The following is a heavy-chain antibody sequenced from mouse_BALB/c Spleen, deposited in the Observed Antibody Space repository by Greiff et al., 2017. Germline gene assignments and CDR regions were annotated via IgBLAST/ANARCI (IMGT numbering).Heavy chain of an antibody. Sequence: QVQLQQSGAELVKPGASVKLSCKASGYTFTSYWMHWVKQRPGQGLEWIGEINPSNGRTNYNEKFKSKATLTVDKSSSTAYMQLSSLTSEDSAVYYCARRWLLRHYFDYWGQGTTLTVSS. CDR1: GYTFTSYW. CDR3: ARRWLLRHYFDY. D-gene: IGHD2-3*01. CDR2: INPSNGRT. V-gene: IGHV1S81*02. J-gene: IGHJ2*01.